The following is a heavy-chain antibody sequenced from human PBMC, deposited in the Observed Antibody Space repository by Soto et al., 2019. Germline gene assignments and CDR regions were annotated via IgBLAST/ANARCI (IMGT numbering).Heavy chain of an antibody. CDR3: AREKFMVRGIMYYYGMDV. Sequence: EVQLVESGGGLVQPGGSLRLSCAASGFTFSNYWMSWVRQAPGKGLEWVANIKQDGSETYYVDSVKGRFTISRDNAKSSLHLQMNSLRAEDTAVHYCAREKFMVRGIMYYYGMDVWGQGTTVTFSS. CDR1: GFTFSNYW. CDR2: IKQDGSET. V-gene: IGHV3-7*03. J-gene: IGHJ6*02. D-gene: IGHD3-10*01.